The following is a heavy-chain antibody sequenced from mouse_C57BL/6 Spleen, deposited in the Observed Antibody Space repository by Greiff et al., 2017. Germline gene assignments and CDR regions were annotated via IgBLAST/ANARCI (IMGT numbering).Heavy chain of an antibody. CDR3: ASGDYYAMDY. CDR2: IYPGDGDT. J-gene: IGHJ4*01. CDR1: GYAFSSYW. V-gene: IGHV1-80*01. Sequence: QVQLKESGAELVKPGASVKISCKASGYAFSSYWMNWVKQRPGKGLEWIGQIYPGDGDTNYNGKFKGKATLTADKSSSTAYMQLSSLTSEDSAVYFCASGDYYAMDYWGQGTSVTVSS.